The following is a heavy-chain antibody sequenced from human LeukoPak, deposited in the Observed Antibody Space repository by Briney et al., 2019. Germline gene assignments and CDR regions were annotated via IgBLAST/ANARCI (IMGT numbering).Heavy chain of an antibody. CDR1: GYTFTSYD. Sequence: ASVKVSCKPSGYTFTSYDINWVQQATGQGLEWMGWMNPNNGNTVYAQKFQGRVTMTRNTSISTAYMELSSLRSEDTAVYYCARGWRYYDFWSGYWERRKDYYGMEVWGPGTTVTVSS. J-gene: IGHJ6*02. V-gene: IGHV1-8*01. CDR3: ARGWRYYDFWSGYWERRKDYYGMEV. D-gene: IGHD3-3*01. CDR2: MNPNNGNT.